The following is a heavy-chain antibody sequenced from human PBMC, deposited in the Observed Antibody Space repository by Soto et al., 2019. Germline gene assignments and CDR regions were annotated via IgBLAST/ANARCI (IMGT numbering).Heavy chain of an antibody. D-gene: IGHD5-18*01. J-gene: IGHJ4*02. CDR1: GGSISSYY. CDR3: SHGYEQYFNS. Sequence: PSETLSLTCTVSGGSISSYYWSWIRQPPEKGLEWIGCIYYSGSTYYNPTLKSRVIISVDTSKNQFSLKLSSVTAADTAVYYCSHGYEQYFNSWGQGTLVTVSS. CDR2: IYYSGST. V-gene: IGHV4-59*08.